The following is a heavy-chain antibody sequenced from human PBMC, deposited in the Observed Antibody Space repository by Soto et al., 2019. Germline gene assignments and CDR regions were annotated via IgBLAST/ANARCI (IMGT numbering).Heavy chain of an antibody. CDR2: SIPIPHIA. Sequence: QVQLVQSGAEVKKPGSSGKVSCKASGGTFSSYSISWVRQAPGQWLEWMRRSIPIPHIANYAQKFQGRVTITADKATSTAYMELSRLRSEDTAVYYCARDGDSSAFDIWGQGTMVTVSS. CDR3: ARDGDSSAFDI. D-gene: IGHD3-22*01. CDR1: GGTFSSYS. V-gene: IGHV1-69*08. J-gene: IGHJ3*02.